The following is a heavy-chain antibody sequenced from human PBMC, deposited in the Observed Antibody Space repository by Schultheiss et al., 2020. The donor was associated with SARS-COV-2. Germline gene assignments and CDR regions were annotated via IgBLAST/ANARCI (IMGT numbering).Heavy chain of an antibody. Sequence: SETLSLTCTVSGGSISSYYWSWIRQPPGKGLEWIGYIYYSGSTNYNPSLKSRVTISVDTSKNQFSLKLSSVTAADTAVYYCARDRLEYSYYDFWSGSAVAFDIWGQGTMVTVSS. V-gene: IGHV4-59*01. D-gene: IGHD3-3*01. CDR1: GGSISSYY. CDR2: IYYSGST. CDR3: ARDRLEYSYYDFWSGSAVAFDI. J-gene: IGHJ3*02.